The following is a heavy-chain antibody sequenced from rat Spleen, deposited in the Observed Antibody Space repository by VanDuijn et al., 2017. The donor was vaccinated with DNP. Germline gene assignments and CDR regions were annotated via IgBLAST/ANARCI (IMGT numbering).Heavy chain of an antibody. CDR3: ATSSYFGYDYGFAY. CDR1: GFTLSDYN. CDR2: MRYEGGST. J-gene: IGHJ3*01. D-gene: IGHD1-7*01. V-gene: IGHV5-20*01. Sequence: EVQLVESGGGLVQPGRSLKLSCAASGFTLSDYNMVWVRQAPKKGLEWVAYMRYEGGSTYYGDSVKGRFTISRDNVRSSLYLQMDSLRSEDTATYYCATSSYFGYDYGFAYWGQGTLVTVSS.